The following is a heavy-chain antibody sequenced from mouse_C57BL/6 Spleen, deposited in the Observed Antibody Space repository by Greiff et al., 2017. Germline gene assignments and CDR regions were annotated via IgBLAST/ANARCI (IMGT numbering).Heavy chain of an antibody. Sequence: VKLMESGPGLVQPSQSLSITCTVSGFSLTSYGVHWVRQSPGKGLEWLGVIWSGGSTDYNAAFISRLSISKDNSKSQVFFKMNSLQADDTAIYYCARNYDYDERDYAMDYWGQGTSVTVSS. CDR2: IWSGGST. D-gene: IGHD2-4*01. CDR1: GFSLTSYG. V-gene: IGHV2-2*01. J-gene: IGHJ4*01. CDR3: ARNYDYDERDYAMDY.